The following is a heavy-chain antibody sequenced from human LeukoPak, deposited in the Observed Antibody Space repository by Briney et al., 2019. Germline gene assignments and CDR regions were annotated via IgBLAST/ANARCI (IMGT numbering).Heavy chain of an antibody. CDR1: GFTFSSYG. D-gene: IGHD3-10*01. CDR3: ARDPPMVRVERGYYFDY. J-gene: IGHJ4*02. V-gene: IGHV3-33*01. Sequence: GGSLRLSCAASGFTFSSYGMHWVRQAPGKGLGWVAVIWYDGSNKYYADSVKGRFTISRDNSKNTLYLQMNSLRAEDTAVYYCARDPPMVRVERGYYFDYWGPGTLVTVSS. CDR2: IWYDGSNK.